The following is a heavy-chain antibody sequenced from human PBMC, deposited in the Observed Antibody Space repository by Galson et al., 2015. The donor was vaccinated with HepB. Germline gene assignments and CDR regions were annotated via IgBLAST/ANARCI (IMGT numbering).Heavy chain of an antibody. CDR1: GFTFKNYG. CDR2: IFYDGSNR. CDR3: TRDIRSWYFDL. V-gene: IGHV3-33*01. Sequence: SLRLSCAASGFTFKNYGMHWVRQAPGKGLEWVSVIFYDGSNRYYADSVNGRFTISRDNSKNTLSLQMDNLRAEDTAVYYCTRDIRSWYFDLWGRGTLVTVSS. J-gene: IGHJ2*01.